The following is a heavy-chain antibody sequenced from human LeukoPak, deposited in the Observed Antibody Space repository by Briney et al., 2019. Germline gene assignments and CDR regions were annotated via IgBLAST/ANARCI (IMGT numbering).Heavy chain of an antibody. Sequence: PSETLSLTCTVSGGSISSGDYYWRWIRQPPGKGLEWIGYIYYSGSTYYNPSLKSRVTISVDTSKNQFSLKLSSVTAADTAVYYCASWRKRLASFVPWGQGTLVTVSS. CDR3: ASWRKRLASFVP. J-gene: IGHJ5*02. CDR1: GGSISSGDYY. V-gene: IGHV4-30-4*08. CDR2: IYYSGST. D-gene: IGHD1-1*01.